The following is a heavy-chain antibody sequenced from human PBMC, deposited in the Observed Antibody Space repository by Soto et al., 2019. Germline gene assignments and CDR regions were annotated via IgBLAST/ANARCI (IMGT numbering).Heavy chain of an antibody. J-gene: IGHJ6*02. CDR1: GFTFSSYW. CDR3: ARDQMISNCSSTSCYTGSLLGGYYYYGMDV. Sequence: HPGGSLRLSCAASGFTFSSYWMSWVRQAPGKGLEWVANIKQDGSEKYYVDSVKGRFTISRDNAKNSLYLQMNSLRAEDTAVYYCARDQMISNCSSTSCYTGSLLGGYYYYGMDVWGQGTTVTVSS. V-gene: IGHV3-7*03. D-gene: IGHD2-2*02. CDR2: IKQDGSEK.